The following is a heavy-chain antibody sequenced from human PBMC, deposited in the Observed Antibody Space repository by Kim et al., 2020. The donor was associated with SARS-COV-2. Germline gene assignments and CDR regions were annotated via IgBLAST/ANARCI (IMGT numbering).Heavy chain of an antibody. V-gene: IGHV3-48*03. CDR1: GFIFSNYE. CDR2: IGGSGRTT. J-gene: IGHJ5*02. Sequence: GGSLRLSCAASGFIFSNYEMNWVRQAPGKGLEWVSYIGGSGRTTYYADSVKGRFIISRDNAENSLYLQINSLRAEDTAVYYCTRSTSGTSLGQGTLVTV. D-gene: IGHD1-26*01. CDR3: TRSTSGTS.